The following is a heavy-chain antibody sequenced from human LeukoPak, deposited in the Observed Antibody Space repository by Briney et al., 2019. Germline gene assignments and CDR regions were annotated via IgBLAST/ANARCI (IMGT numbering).Heavy chain of an antibody. CDR3: AKDIDYGDYVVS. CDR1: GFTFTSYG. CDR2: ISSSSGGTT. Sequence: PGGTLRLSCEASGFTFTSYGMSWVRQAPGKGLEWVSAISSSSGGTTYYADSVKGRFTISRDNSKNTLYLQMNSLRAEDTAVYYCAKDIDYGDYVVSWGQGTLVTVSS. V-gene: IGHV3-23*01. J-gene: IGHJ4*02. D-gene: IGHD4-17*01.